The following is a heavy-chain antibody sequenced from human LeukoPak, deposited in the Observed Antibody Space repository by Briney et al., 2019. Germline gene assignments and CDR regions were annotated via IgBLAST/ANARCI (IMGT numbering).Heavy chain of an antibody. CDR2: INHSGST. Sequence: SETPSLACAVYVRSFSGYYWRWIRQPPGKGLEWIGEINHSGSTNYNSSLKSRVTISVDTSKNQFSLKLSSVTAADTAVYYCARGYYGSGSHCCHMDVWGKGTTITVS. D-gene: IGHD3-10*01. CDR1: VRSFSGYY. J-gene: IGHJ6*03. CDR3: ARGYYGSGSHCCHMDV. V-gene: IGHV4-34*01.